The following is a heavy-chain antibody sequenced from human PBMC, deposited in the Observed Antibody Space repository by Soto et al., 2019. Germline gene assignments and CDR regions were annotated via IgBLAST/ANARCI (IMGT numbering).Heavy chain of an antibody. CDR1: GGSITSNHW. D-gene: IGHD6-19*01. Sequence: SETLSLTCAVSGGSITSNHWWSWVRQSPEKGLEWIGEIYHSGSANFTPSLKSRVTMSVDTSKNQFSLKLGYVTAAATAMYYCARGAAVPGETDRFDYWGQGTLVTVSS. V-gene: IGHV4-4*02. CDR3: ARGAAVPGETDRFDY. CDR2: IYHSGSA. J-gene: IGHJ4*02.